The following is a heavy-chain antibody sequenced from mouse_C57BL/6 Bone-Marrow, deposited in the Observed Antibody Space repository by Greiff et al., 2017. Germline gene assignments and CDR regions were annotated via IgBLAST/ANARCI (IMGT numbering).Heavy chain of an antibody. CDR1: GFTFSSYA. V-gene: IGHV5-4*03. J-gene: IGHJ4*01. Sequence: DVKLVESGGGLVKPGGSLKLSCAASGFTFSSYAMSWVRQTPEKRLEWVATISDGGSYTYYPDNVKGRFTISRDNAKNNLYLQMSHLKSEDTAMYYWARVYYYGSSYFYAMDYWGQGTSVTVSS. CDR2: ISDGGSYT. D-gene: IGHD1-1*01. CDR3: ARVYYYGSSYFYAMDY.